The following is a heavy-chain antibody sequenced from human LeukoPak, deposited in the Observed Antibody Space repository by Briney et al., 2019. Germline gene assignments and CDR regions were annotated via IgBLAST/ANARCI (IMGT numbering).Heavy chain of an antibody. J-gene: IGHJ4*02. D-gene: IGHD5-12*01. V-gene: IGHV4-30-4*08. CDR2: ISYSGVT. Sequence: SETLSLTCTVSGASVRSPDYFWNWIRQPPGKGLEWIESISYSGVTFYNPSLKSRLTMSLDTSKNQFSLRLTSVTVADTAVYYCARPRGSGYDLDFDYWCQGTLVSVSS. CDR1: GASVRSPDYF. CDR3: ARPRGSGYDLDFDY.